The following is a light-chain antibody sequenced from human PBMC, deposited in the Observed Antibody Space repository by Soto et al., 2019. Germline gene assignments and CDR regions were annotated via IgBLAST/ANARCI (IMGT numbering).Light chain of an antibody. CDR2: QVS. J-gene: IGLJ1*01. Sequence: QSVLTQPPSASGSPGQSVIISCTGTSSDVGGFNYVSWYQHRPGKAPKLIIYQVSYRSSGVPDRFSGSKSGNTASLTISGLQAEDEADYYCCSYAGSYTWVFGSGTKLTVL. CDR1: SSDVGGFNY. CDR3: CSYAGSYTWV. V-gene: IGLV2-8*01.